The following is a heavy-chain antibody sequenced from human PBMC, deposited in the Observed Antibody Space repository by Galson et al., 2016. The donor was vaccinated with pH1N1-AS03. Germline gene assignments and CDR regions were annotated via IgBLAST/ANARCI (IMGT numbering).Heavy chain of an antibody. CDR1: GASITSNRW. CDR2: IYHDGNT. Sequence: LSLTCAVSGASITSNRWWTGVRQIPGRGLEWIGEIYHDGNTHYNPALKNRLSISVDSSKNQFSLKLTSVTAADTAIYYCARERMGANDYWGPGTLVTVSS. CDR3: ARERMGANDY. V-gene: IGHV4-4*02. J-gene: IGHJ4*02. D-gene: IGHD3-16*01.